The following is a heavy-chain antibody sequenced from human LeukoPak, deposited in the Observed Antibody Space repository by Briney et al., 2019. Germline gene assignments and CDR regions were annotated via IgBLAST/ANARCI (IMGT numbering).Heavy chain of an antibody. CDR1: GFIFSSYS. CDR3: ARGEDVVGTVNLLDS. CDR2: ISSRSTII. V-gene: IGHV3-48*01. J-gene: IGHJ4*02. Sequence: GGSLRLSCAASGFIFSSYSMNWVRQAPGEGLEWVSYISSRSTIIYYAESVKGRFSISRDKAKSLVFLQMNSLRADDTAVYYCARGEDVVGTVNLLDSWGQGTLVTVSS. D-gene: IGHD2-21*02.